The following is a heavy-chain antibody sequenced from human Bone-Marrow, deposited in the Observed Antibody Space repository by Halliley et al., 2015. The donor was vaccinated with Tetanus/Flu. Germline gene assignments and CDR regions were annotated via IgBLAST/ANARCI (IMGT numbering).Heavy chain of an antibody. V-gene: IGHV4-34*01. CDR2: INQRGSP. J-gene: IGHJ4*02. CDR3: ASRSGWYFSY. Sequence: KGREGIGEINQRGSPNSNPPLKSRVPISVDPSKTQFSLKLSSVPAADTAVYYCASRSGWYFSYWGQGTLVTVSS. D-gene: IGHD6-19*01.